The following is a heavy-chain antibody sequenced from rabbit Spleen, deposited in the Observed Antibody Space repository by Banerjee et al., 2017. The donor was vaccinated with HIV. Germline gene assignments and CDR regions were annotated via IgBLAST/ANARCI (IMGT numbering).Heavy chain of an antibody. J-gene: IGHJ3*01. D-gene: IGHD2-1*01. Sequence: QEQLVESGGDLVQPGGSLKLSCKASGFDFSNYGVSWVRQAPGKGLTWIACINVVTGKAVYASWAKGRFTFSRTSSTTVTLQMTSLTAADTATYFCARARDTYDDVGDFARLDLWGQGTLVTVS. CDR3: ARARDTYDDVGDFARLDL. V-gene: IGHV1S45*01. CDR1: GFDFSNYG. CDR2: INVVTGKA.